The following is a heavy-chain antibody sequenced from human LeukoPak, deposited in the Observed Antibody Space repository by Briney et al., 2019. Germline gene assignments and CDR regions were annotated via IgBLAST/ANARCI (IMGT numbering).Heavy chain of an antibody. J-gene: IGHJ3*02. CDR3: TRSTNLEAFDI. CDR2: IYYGGST. Sequence: PSETLSLTCTVSGGSVSSGTYYWSWIRQPPGKGLEWIGYIYYGGSTNYSPSLKSRVTVSVDTSKNQCSLKLSSVTTADTAVYYCTRSTNLEAFDIWGQGTMVTVSS. D-gene: IGHD2-8*01. CDR1: GGSVSSGTYY. V-gene: IGHV4-61*01.